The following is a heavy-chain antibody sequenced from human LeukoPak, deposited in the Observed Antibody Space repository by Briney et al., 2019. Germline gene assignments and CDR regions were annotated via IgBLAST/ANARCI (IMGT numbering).Heavy chain of an antibody. J-gene: IGHJ3*02. Sequence: ASVKVSCKASGYTSTGYYMHWVRQAPGQGLEWMGRINPNSGGTNSAQKFQGRVTMTRDTSISTAYMELSRLRSDDTAVYYRARGDYGNDAFDIWGQGTMVTVSS. CDR3: ARGDYGNDAFDI. D-gene: IGHD4-11*01. CDR2: INPNSGGT. CDR1: GYTSTGYY. V-gene: IGHV1-2*06.